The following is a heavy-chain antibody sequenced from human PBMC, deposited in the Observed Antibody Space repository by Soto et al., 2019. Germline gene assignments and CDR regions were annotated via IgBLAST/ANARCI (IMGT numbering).Heavy chain of an antibody. J-gene: IGHJ4*02. D-gene: IGHD3-9*01. CDR3: ARDLVPLRYFDWLWVFDY. CDR2: ISAYNGNT. Sequence: ASVKVSCEASGYTFTSYGISWVRQAPGQGLEWMGWISAYNGNTNYAQKLQGRVTMTTDTSTSTAYMELRSLRSDVTAVYYCARDLVPLRYFDWLWVFDYWGQGTLVTVSS. CDR1: GYTFTSYG. V-gene: IGHV1-18*01.